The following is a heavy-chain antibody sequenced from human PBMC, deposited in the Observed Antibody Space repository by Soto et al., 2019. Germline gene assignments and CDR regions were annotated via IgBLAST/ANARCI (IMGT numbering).Heavy chain of an antibody. CDR2: VYHSGNT. J-gene: IGHJ4*02. Sequence: ASETLSLTCAVSGDSISSDKWWSWVRQPPGRGLEWIGEVYHSGNTNYNPSLKSRVIISVDKSKNQFSLKLTSVTAADTAMYYCARGYCSSTSCYEFDYWGQGTLVTVSS. CDR1: GDSISSDKW. V-gene: IGHV4-4*02. D-gene: IGHD2-2*01. CDR3: ARGYCSSTSCYEFDY.